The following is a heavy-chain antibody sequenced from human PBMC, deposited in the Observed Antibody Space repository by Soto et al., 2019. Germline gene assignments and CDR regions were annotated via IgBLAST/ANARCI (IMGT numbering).Heavy chain of an antibody. D-gene: IGHD3-22*01. J-gene: IGHJ4*02. CDR2: ISGSGGST. CDR1: GFTFSSYA. V-gene: IGHV3-23*01. CDR3: ANPGGTDYYDSSGYLG. Sequence: EVQLLESGGGLVQPGGSLRLSCAASGFTFSSYAMSWVRQAPGKGLEWVSAISGSGGSTYYADSVKGRFTISRDNSKNTLYLQMNSLRAEDTAVYCCANPGGTDYYDSSGYLGWGQGTLVTVSS.